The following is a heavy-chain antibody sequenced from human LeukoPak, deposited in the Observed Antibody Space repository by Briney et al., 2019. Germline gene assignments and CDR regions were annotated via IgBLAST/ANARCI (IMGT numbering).Heavy chain of an antibody. Sequence: PGGSLRFSCAASGFTFSTYAMSWVRQAPGKGLEWVSVISDSGGSTYYADSVKGRFTISRDNSENTLYLQMDSLRADDPAVYYCAKGVSDDPVSCGGDCYFDNWGQGTLVTVSS. V-gene: IGHV3-23*01. CDR2: ISDSGGST. D-gene: IGHD2-21*02. CDR3: AKGVSDDPVSCGGDCYFDN. J-gene: IGHJ4*02. CDR1: GFTFSTYA.